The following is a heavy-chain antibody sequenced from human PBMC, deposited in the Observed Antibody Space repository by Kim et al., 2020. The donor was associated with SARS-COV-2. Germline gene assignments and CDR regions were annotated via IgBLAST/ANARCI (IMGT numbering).Heavy chain of an antibody. CDR2: DTQ. J-gene: IGHJ5*02. Sequence: DTQYYADSWRGRFTISRDNSKNTLYLQMNSLTAEDTAVYYCAKDRHRFDPWGQGTLVTVSS. CDR3: AKDRHRFDP. V-gene: IGHV3-23*01.